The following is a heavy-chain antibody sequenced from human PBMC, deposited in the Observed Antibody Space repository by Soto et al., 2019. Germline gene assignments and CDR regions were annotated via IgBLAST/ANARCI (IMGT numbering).Heavy chain of an antibody. CDR2: ISGSGGST. Sequence: PGGSLRLSCAASGFTFSSYAMSWVRQAPGKGLEWVSAISGSGGSTYYADSVKGRFTISRDNSKNTLYLQMSSLRAEDTAVYYCAKARGYYDSSGYLDYWGQGTLVTVSS. CDR3: AKARGYYDSSGYLDY. CDR1: GFTFSSYA. D-gene: IGHD3-22*01. V-gene: IGHV3-23*01. J-gene: IGHJ4*02.